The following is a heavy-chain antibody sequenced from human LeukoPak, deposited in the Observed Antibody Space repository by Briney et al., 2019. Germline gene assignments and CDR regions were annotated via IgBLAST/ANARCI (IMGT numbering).Heavy chain of an antibody. CDR1: GGSFSGYY. CDR3: ARRANGPSY. D-gene: IGHD2-8*01. J-gene: IGHJ4*02. Sequence: SQTLSLTCAVYGGSFSGYYCNWIRQPPGKGLEWIGQINHSGSTNYNPSLKSRVTISIDTTKNQFSLNLSSVTAADTAVYYCARRANGPSYWGQGTLVTVSS. V-gene: IGHV4-34*01. CDR2: INHSGST.